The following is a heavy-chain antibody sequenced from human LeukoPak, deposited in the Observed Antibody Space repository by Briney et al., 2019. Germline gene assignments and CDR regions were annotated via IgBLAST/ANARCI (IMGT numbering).Heavy chain of an antibody. V-gene: IGHV3-66*01. D-gene: IGHD6-19*01. Sequence: GGSLRLSCAASGFTVSSNYMSWVRQAPGKGLEWVSVIYRGSTDHADSVKGRFTISRDNSKNTLYLQMNNLRAEDTAMYYCARDSSGWYGNFDYWGQGTLVTVSS. CDR2: IYRGST. CDR1: GFTVSSNY. CDR3: ARDSSGWYGNFDY. J-gene: IGHJ4*02.